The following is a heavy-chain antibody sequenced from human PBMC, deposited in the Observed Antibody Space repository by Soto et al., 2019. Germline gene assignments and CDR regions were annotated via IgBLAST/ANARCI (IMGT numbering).Heavy chain of an antibody. V-gene: IGHV3-23*01. CDR1: GFTFSSYA. Sequence: PEGTLRLSCAASGFTFSSYAMSWVRQAPGKGLEWVSTISGSGGGTYYADSMKGRFTISRDNSKNTLYLQMYSLRVEDTAVYYCARESDHWGQGTLVTVSS. CDR2: ISGSGGGT. CDR3: ARESDH. J-gene: IGHJ4*02.